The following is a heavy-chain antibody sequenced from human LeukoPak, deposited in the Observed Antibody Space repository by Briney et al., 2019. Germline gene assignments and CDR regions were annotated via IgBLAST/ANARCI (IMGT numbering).Heavy chain of an antibody. V-gene: IGHV4-30-4*08. CDR1: GDSISSDDYS. CDR2: IYYSGST. Sequence: PSENLSLTCNVSGDSISSDDYSWSWIRQPPGKGLEWIGYIYYSGSTHYNPSLESRITLSADTSQNQFSLKLSSVTAADTAVYYCARVAGGYDLDYWGQGTLVTVSS. D-gene: IGHD5-12*01. J-gene: IGHJ4*02. CDR3: ARVAGGYDLDY.